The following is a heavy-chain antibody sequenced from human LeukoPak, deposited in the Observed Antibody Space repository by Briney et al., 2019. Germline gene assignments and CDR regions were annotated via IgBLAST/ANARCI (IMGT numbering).Heavy chain of an antibody. CDR3: ARKGDGGYYTY. CDR2: INSDGSST. V-gene: IGHV3-74*01. D-gene: IGHD3-3*01. Sequence: GGSLRLSCAASGFTFSSYWMHWVRQAPGKGLVWVSRINSDGSSTSYADSVKGRFTVSRDNAKNTLYLQMNSLRAEDTAVYYCARKGDGGYYTYWGQGTLVTVSS. CDR1: GFTFSSYW. J-gene: IGHJ4*02.